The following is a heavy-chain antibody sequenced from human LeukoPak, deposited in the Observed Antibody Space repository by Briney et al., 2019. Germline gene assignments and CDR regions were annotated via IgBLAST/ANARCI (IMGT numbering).Heavy chain of an antibody. D-gene: IGHD3-22*01. CDR1: GGSISSGSYY. V-gene: IGHV4-61*01. CDR3: ARLLPPRYYYDSSGYIDAFDI. CDR2: IYYSGST. Sequence: SQTLSLTCAVSGGSISSGSYYWSWIRQPPGKGLEWIGYIYYSGSTNYNPSLKSRVTISVDTSKNQFSLKLSSVTAADTAVYYCARLLPPRYYYDSSGYIDAFDIWGQGTMVTVSS. J-gene: IGHJ3*02.